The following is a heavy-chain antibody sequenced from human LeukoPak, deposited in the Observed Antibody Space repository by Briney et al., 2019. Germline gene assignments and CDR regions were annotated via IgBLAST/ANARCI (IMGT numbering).Heavy chain of an antibody. CDR2: IYYSGST. CDR1: GGSISSSSYY. Sequence: PSETLSLTCTVSGGSISSSSYYWGWIHQPPGKGLEWIGSIYYSGSTYYNPSLKSRVTISVDTSKNQFSLKLSSVTAADTAVYYCARRVPAAIRYYYGMDVWGQGTTVTVSS. D-gene: IGHD2-2*01. V-gene: IGHV4-39*01. CDR3: ARRVPAAIRYYYGMDV. J-gene: IGHJ6*02.